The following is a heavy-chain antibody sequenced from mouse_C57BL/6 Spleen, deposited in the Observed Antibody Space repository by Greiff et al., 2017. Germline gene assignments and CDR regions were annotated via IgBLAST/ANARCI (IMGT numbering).Heavy chain of an antibody. CDR3: ARSTAQATWSAMDY. J-gene: IGHJ4*01. V-gene: IGHV1-82*01. Sequence: QVQLQQSGPELVKPGASVKISCKASGYAFSSSWMNWVKQRPGKGLEWIGRIYPGDGDTNYNGKFKGKATLTADKSASTAYMQLCSLTSEDSAVYFCARSTAQATWSAMDYWGQGTSVTVSS. CDR2: IYPGDGDT. CDR1: GYAFSSSW. D-gene: IGHD3-2*02.